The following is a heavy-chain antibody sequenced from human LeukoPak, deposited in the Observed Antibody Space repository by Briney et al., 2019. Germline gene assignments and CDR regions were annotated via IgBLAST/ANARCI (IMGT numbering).Heavy chain of an antibody. CDR1: GYTFTDYY. V-gene: IGHV1-2*02. D-gene: IGHD2-21*01. CDR2: INPNSDYT. Sequence: VASVKVSCKASGYTFTDYYIHWVRQAPGQGLEWMGWINPNSDYTFYAQKFQGRVTLTRDTSISTVYMELTTLTSDDTALYYCAVAPGDYWGQGTLVTVSS. CDR3: AVAPGDY. J-gene: IGHJ4*02.